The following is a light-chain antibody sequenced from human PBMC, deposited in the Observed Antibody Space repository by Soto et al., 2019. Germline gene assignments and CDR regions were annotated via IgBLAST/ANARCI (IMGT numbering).Light chain of an antibody. CDR2: DAS. V-gene: IGKV1D-13*01. J-gene: IGKJ3*01. CDR3: HQFNNYPFT. CDR1: QGISSA. Sequence: AIQLTQSPSSLSASVGDRVTITCRASQGISSALAWYQQKPGKAPKLLIYDASSLESGVPSRFSGSGSGTDVTLTISSLQPEDFATYYCHQFNNYPFTFGPGTKVDIK.